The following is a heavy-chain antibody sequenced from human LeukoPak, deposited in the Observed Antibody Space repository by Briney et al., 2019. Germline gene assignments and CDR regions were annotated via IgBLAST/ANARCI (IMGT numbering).Heavy chain of an antibody. CDR3: AKGYYGSGSYGWFDY. D-gene: IGHD3-10*01. J-gene: IGHJ4*02. Sequence: GRSLRLSCAASGFTFSSYGMHWVRQAPGKGLEGVAVISYDGSNKYYADSVKGRFTISRDNSKNTLFLHMNSLRAEDTAVYSCAKGYYGSGSYGWFDYWGQGTLVTVSS. CDR1: GFTFSSYG. CDR2: ISYDGSNK. V-gene: IGHV3-30*18.